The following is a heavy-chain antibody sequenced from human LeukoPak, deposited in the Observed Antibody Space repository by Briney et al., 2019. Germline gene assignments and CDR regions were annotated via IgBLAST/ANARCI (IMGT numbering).Heavy chain of an antibody. CDR3: ARGYWFYFDY. V-gene: IGHV4-61*02. D-gene: IGHD2-8*02. J-gene: IGHJ4*02. CDR1: GGSINTPNYY. Sequence: PSETLSLTCTVSGGSINTPNYYWSWIRQPAGKGLEWIGRIYTSGRTMYSPSLKSRVTISADTSKNQFSLKLSSVTATDTAVYYCARGYWFYFDYWGQGTLVTVSS. CDR2: IYTSGRT.